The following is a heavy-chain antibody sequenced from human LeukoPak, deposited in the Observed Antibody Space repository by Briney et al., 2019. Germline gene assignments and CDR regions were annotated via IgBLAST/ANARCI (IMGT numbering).Heavy chain of an antibody. CDR1: RFTFSSYS. CDR3: AGTSDYGDYGGAFDI. J-gene: IGHJ3*02. Sequence: PGGSLRLSCAASRFTFSSYSMNWVRQAPGKGLEWVSSISSSSSYIYYADSVKGRFTISRDNAKNSLYLQMNSLRAEDTAVYYCAGTSDYGDYGGAFDIWGQGTMVTVSS. V-gene: IGHV3-21*01. D-gene: IGHD4-17*01. CDR2: ISSSSSYI.